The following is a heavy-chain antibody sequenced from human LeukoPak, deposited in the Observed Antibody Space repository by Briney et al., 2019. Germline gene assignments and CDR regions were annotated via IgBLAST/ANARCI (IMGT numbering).Heavy chain of an antibody. V-gene: IGHV3-21*01. D-gene: IGHD4-17*01. Sequence: GRSLRLSCAASGFTFTTYSMNWVRQAPGKGLEWVSSISTSSDYIYYADSVKGRFTISRDNAKNSLYLQMNSLRAEDTAVYYCARGLYGDYVFDYWGQGTLXTVSS. CDR3: ARGLYGDYVFDY. J-gene: IGHJ4*02. CDR2: ISTSSDYI. CDR1: GFTFTTYS.